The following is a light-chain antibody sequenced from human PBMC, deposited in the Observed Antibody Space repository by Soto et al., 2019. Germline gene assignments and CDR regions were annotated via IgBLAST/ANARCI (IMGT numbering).Light chain of an antibody. J-gene: IGLJ1*01. Sequence: VLTQPPSASGTPGHRVTLSCSGASSNIGSTTVSWYQHAPGTAPKLLIFSNDQRPSGVPDRFSGSVSGTSASLAISGLQSDDEADYYCAAWDDSLHGFLFGTGTKVTVL. CDR2: SND. V-gene: IGLV1-44*01. CDR3: AAWDDSLHGFL. CDR1: SSNIGSTT.